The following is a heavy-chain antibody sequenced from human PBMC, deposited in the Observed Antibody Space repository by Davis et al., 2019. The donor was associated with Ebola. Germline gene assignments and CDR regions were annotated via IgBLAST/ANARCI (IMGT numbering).Heavy chain of an antibody. J-gene: IGHJ3*02. V-gene: IGHV3-23*01. CDR3: AKGSDILTGSSDAFDI. CDR2: ISGNGGST. D-gene: IGHD3-9*01. CDR1: GFTFSSYD. Sequence: GESLKISCAASGFTFSSYDMSWVRQAPGKGLEWVSSISGNGGSTRYADSVKGRFTTSRDNSKNTLYVQMTSLRAEDTAVYYCAKGSDILTGSSDAFDIWGQGTMVTVSS.